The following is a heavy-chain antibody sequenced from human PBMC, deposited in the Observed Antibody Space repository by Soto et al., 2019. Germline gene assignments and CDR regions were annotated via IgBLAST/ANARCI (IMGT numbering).Heavy chain of an antibody. D-gene: IGHD3-10*01. V-gene: IGHV3-74*01. J-gene: IGHJ4*02. CDR2: IKSDGSST. CDR3: ARAPFGDSSH. CDR1: GFTFSSYW. Sequence: EVQLVESGGGLVQPGGSLKLSCAASGFTFSSYWMHWVRQAPGKGLVWVSRIKSDGSSTNSADSVKGRFTISRDNARNTLFLQMNSLRAEDAAVYFCARAPFGDSSHWGQGTLVTVSS.